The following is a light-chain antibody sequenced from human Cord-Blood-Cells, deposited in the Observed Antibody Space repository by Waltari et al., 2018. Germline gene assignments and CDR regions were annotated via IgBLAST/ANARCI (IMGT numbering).Light chain of an antibody. CDR1: SSDVGRYTL. J-gene: IGLJ3*02. Sequence: QSALTQPASVSGSPGQSVTISCTGTSSDVGRYTLASWYHQHPGNAPKLMIYEGSKRPSGVSNRFSGSKSGNTASLTISGLQAEDEADYYCCSYAGSSTWVFGGGTKLTVL. CDR3: CSYAGSSTWV. CDR2: EGS. V-gene: IGLV2-23*01.